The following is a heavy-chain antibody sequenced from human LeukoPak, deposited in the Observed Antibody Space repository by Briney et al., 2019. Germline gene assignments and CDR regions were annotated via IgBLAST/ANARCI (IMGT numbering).Heavy chain of an antibody. CDR1: GGSISSYY. J-gene: IGHJ5*02. CDR2: IYYSGST. V-gene: IGHV4-59*12. CDR3: ARAIAIGYCSGGSCYSAQNNWFDP. D-gene: IGHD2-15*01. Sequence: PSETLSLTCTVSGGSISSYYWSWIRQPPGKGLEWIGYIYYSGSTNYNPSLKSRVTISVDTSKNQFSLKLSSVTAADTAVYYCARAIAIGYCSGGSCYSAQNNWFDPWGQGTLVTVSS.